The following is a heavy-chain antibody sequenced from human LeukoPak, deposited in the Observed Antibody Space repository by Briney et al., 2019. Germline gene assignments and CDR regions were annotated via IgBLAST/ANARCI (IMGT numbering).Heavy chain of an antibody. CDR1: GGTFSSYA. V-gene: IGHV1-69*05. Sequence: VKVSCKASGGTFSSYAIKWVRQAPGQGLEWMGRIFPIFRTANYAQKFQGRVTVTTDESTSTAYMELSSLRPEDTAMYYCARDRGERDSTWSLPAHGFDIWGQGTMVTVSS. CDR3: ARDRGERDSTWSLPAHGFDI. CDR2: IFPIFRTA. J-gene: IGHJ3*02. D-gene: IGHD6-13*01.